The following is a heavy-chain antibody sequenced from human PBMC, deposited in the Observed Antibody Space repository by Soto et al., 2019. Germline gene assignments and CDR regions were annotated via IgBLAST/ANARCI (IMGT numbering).Heavy chain of an antibody. J-gene: IGHJ4*01. CDR3: ARDSGYGSGSSVNHHLDY. V-gene: IGHV3-23*01. CDR1: GFTFRTYA. Sequence: EVQLLESGGGLIQPGGSLRLSCTASGFTFRTYAMTWFRQAPGRGLEWVSAISGSAGTFYATSVKGRFTISRDNSRSTVYLQMHSLRAEDSAIYYCARDSGYGSGSSVNHHLDYWGHGTLVTVSS. CDR2: ISGSAGT. D-gene: IGHD3-10*01.